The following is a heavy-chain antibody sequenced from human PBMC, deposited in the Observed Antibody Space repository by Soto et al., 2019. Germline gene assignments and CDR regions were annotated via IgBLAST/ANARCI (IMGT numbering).Heavy chain of an antibody. V-gene: IGHV1-69*06. CDR3: ASKHPYHYGVDV. CDR2: IIPIFGTA. J-gene: IGHJ6*02. Sequence: SVKVSCKASGGTFSSYAISWVRQAPGQGLEWMGGIIPIFGTANYAQKFQGRVTITADKSTSTAYMELSSLRPEDMAVYYCASKHPYHYGVDVWGQGTTVTVYS. CDR1: GGTFSSYA.